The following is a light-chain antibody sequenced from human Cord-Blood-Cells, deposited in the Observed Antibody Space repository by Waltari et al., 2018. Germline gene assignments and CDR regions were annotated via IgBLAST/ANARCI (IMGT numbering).Light chain of an antibody. CDR3: QQYGSSPELT. J-gene: IGKJ4*01. CDR2: GAS. Sequence: EIVLTQSPATLSLSPRERATLSCRSSQSVSSSYLAWYQQKPGQAPRLLIYGASSRATGIPDRFSGSGSGTDFTLTISRLEPEDFAVYYCQQYGSSPELTFGGGTKVEIK. V-gene: IGKV3-20*01. CDR1: QSVSSSY.